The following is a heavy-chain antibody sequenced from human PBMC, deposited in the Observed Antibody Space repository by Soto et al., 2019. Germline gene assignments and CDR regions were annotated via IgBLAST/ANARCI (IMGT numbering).Heavy chain of an antibody. Sequence: LGESLKISCKGSGYRFTTYWIGWVRQMPGKGLEWMGIIHPGEFDLRYSPSFQGQVTISADKSISTAYLQWSSLKASDTAMYYCARVDCSSTSCYAGLGWFDPWGQGTLVTVSS. D-gene: IGHD2-2*01. CDR2: IHPGEFDL. CDR1: GYRFTTYW. V-gene: IGHV5-51*01. CDR3: ARVDCSSTSCYAGLGWFDP. J-gene: IGHJ5*02.